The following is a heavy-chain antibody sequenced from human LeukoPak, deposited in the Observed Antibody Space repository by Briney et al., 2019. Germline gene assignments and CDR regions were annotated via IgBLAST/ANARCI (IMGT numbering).Heavy chain of an antibody. J-gene: IGHJ5*02. CDR3: ARVLHKRNYDSSDYYGS. CDR2: INQDGSQS. V-gene: IGHV3-7*04. Sequence: PGGSLRLSCAASGFTFRTHWMSWVRQAPGKGLEWVANINQDGSQSYYVDSVKGRFTISRDNAKNSLYLQLNSLRAEDTAVYYCARVLHKRNYDSSDYYGSWGQGTLVTVSS. D-gene: IGHD3-22*01. CDR1: GFTFRTHW.